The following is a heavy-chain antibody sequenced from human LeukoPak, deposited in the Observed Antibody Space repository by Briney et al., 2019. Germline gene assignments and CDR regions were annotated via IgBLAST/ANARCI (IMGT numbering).Heavy chain of an antibody. CDR2: INPNSGGT. CDR1: GYTFTGYY. V-gene: IGHV1-2*02. CDR3: AKDAGGYYYYYMGV. Sequence: ASVKVSCKASGYTFTGYYMHWVRQAPGQGLEWMGWINPNSGGTNYAQKFQGRVTMTRDTSISTAYMELSRLRSDDTAVYYCAKDAGGYYYYYMGVWGKGTTVTISS. J-gene: IGHJ6*03. D-gene: IGHD1-26*01.